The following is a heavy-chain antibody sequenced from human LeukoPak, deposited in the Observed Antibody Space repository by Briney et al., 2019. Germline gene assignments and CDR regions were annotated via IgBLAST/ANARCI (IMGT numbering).Heavy chain of an antibody. V-gene: IGHV1-24*01. Sequence: GASVKVSCKVSGYTLTELSMHWVRQAPGKGLEWMGGFDPEDGETIYAQKFQGRVTMTEDTSTDTAYMELSSLRSEDTAVYYCAIPHYYGSGSYYNFDYWGQGTLVTVSS. CDR1: GYTLTELS. CDR3: AIPHYYGSGSYYNFDY. J-gene: IGHJ4*02. CDR2: FDPEDGET. D-gene: IGHD3-10*01.